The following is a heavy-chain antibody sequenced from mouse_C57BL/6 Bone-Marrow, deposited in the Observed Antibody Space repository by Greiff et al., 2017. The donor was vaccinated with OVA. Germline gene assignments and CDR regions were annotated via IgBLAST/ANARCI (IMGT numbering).Heavy chain of an antibody. D-gene: IGHD2-2*01. CDR1: GFTFSSYG. CDR2: ISSGGSYT. J-gene: IGHJ4*01. Sequence: DVMLVESGGDLVKPGGSLKLSCAASGFTFSSYGMSWVRQTPDKRLEWVATISSGGSYTYYPDSVKGRFTISRDNAKNTLYLQMSSLKSEDTAMYYCARQDYGYEMDYWGRGTSVTVSS. V-gene: IGHV5-6*02. CDR3: ARQDYGYEMDY.